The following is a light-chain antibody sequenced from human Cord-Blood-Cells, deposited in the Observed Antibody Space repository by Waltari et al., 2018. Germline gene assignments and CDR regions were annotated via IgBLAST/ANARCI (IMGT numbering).Light chain of an antibody. J-gene: IGKJ2*01. CDR1: QSISSY. V-gene: IGKV1-39*01. CDR3: QQSYSTPPYT. CDR2: AAS. Sequence: DIQMTQSPSSLPASVGDRVTITCRASQSISSYLNWYQQKPGKAPKLLIYAASSLQSVVPSRFSGSGSGTDFTLTISSLQPEDFATYYCQQSYSTPPYTFGQGTKLEIK.